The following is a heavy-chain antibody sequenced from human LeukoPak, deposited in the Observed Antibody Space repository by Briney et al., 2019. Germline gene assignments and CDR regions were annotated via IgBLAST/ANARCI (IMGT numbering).Heavy chain of an antibody. CDR1: GFTFSSYW. CDR3: ARDEYDYVWGDMDV. J-gene: IGHJ6*03. V-gene: IGHV3-7*01. CDR2: IKQDGSEK. Sequence: GGSLRLSCAASGFTFSSYWMSWVRQAPGKGLEWVANIKQDGSEKYYVDSVKGRFTISRDNAKNSLYLQMNSLRAEDTAVYYCARDEYDYVWGDMDVWGKGTTVTVSS. D-gene: IGHD3-16*01.